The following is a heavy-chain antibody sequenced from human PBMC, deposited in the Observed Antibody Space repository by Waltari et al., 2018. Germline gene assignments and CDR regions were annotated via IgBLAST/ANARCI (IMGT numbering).Heavy chain of an antibody. CDR1: GYRFTTYW. CDR2: IFPGDSDT. Sequence: EEQLVQSGPEVKKPGESLKISCQGSGYRFTTYWIGGVRQMPGKGLEWRGVIFPGDSDTQYSPSFQGHVIISVDKSINTAYLQWKTLKASDTAMYYCARATRDEPFDLWGQGTLITVSS. J-gene: IGHJ4*02. V-gene: IGHV5-51*01. CDR3: ARATRDEPFDL.